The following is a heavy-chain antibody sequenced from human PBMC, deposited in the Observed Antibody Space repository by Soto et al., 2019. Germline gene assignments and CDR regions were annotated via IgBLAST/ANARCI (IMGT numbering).Heavy chain of an antibody. J-gene: IGHJ5*02. V-gene: IGHV1-69*01. CDR2: IIPIFGTA. D-gene: IGHD6-13*01. CDR1: GGTFSSYA. CDR3: GREPRKAAAATGWFDP. Sequence: QVQLVQSGAEVKKPGSSVKVSCKASGGTFSSYAISWVRQAPGQGLDWMGGIIPIFGTANYAQKLQGRDTITADESTSTDYKELSSLRSDDKTVYYCGREPRKAAAATGWFDPWGQGTLVTAYS.